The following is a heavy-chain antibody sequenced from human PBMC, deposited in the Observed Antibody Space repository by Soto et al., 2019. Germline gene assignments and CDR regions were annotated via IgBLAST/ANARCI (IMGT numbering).Heavy chain of an antibody. D-gene: IGHD6-6*01. CDR1: GGSFSGYY. Sequence: SETLSLTCAVYGGSFSGYYWSWIRQPPGKGLEWIGEINHSGSTNYNPSLKSRVTISVDTSKNQFSLKLSSVTAADTAVYYCARGLREYSSSSSGGGPFEDWGQGTRVTVSS. V-gene: IGHV4-34*01. CDR2: INHSGST. J-gene: IGHJ4*02. CDR3: ARGLREYSSSSSGGGPFED.